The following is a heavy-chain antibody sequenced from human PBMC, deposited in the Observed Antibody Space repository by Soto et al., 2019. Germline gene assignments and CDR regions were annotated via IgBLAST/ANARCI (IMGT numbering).Heavy chain of an antibody. CDR1: GASISGYY. Sequence: PSETLSLTCTVSGASISGYYWSWIRKSAGKGLEWIGRIYATGTTDYNPSLKSRVMMSVDTSKKQFSLRLRSVTAADTAVYYCARFGSSSWNWFDPWGQGTLVTVSS. J-gene: IGHJ5*02. V-gene: IGHV4-4*07. CDR2: IYATGTT. D-gene: IGHD6-6*01. CDR3: ARFGSSSWNWFDP.